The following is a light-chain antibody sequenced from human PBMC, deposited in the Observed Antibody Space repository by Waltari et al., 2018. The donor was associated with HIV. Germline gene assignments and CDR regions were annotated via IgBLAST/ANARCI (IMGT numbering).Light chain of an antibody. J-gene: IGLJ3*02. CDR3: AAWADVLSAWV. V-gene: IGLV1-47*01. CDR2: AND. CDR1: NSNVELTS. Sequence: QSVLTQPPSVSGTPGQRVTISCSGTNSNVELTSVYLYQHLPGAAPQLLIFANDQRPLGVPDRFSGSKSGTSASLAISGLRSEDEADYYCAAWADVLSAWVFGGGTKLSVL.